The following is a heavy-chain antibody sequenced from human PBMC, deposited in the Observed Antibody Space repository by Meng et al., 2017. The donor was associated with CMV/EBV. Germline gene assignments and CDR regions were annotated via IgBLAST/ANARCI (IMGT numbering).Heavy chain of an antibody. Sequence: ASVKVSCKASGYTFTSYYMHWVRQAPGQGLEWMGIINPSGGSTSYAQKFQGRVTMTRDTSTSTVYMELSSLRSEDTAVYYCARDGEQQLVDYYYGMDVWGQGTTVTVSS. J-gene: IGHJ6*02. D-gene: IGHD6-13*01. V-gene: IGHV1-46*01. CDR1: GYTFTSYY. CDR2: INPSGGST. CDR3: ARDGEQQLVDYYYGMDV.